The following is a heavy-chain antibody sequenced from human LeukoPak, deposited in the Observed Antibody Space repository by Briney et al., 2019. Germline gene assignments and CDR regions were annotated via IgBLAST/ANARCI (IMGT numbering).Heavy chain of an antibody. CDR3: ARVCYYDSSGYHNWFDP. CDR1: GYTFTSYG. J-gene: IGHJ5*02. Sequence: ASVKASCKASGYTFTSYGISWVRQAPGQGLEWMGWISAYNGNTNYAQKLQGRVTMTTDTSTSTAYMELRSLRSDDTAVYYCARVCYYDSSGYHNWFDPWGQGTLVTVSS. CDR2: ISAYNGNT. D-gene: IGHD3-22*01. V-gene: IGHV1-18*01.